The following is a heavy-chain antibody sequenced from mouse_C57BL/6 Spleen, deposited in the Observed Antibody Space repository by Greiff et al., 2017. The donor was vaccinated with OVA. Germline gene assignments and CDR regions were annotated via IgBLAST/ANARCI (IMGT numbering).Heavy chain of an antibody. CDR3: ARDYDGDAMDY. J-gene: IGHJ4*01. D-gene: IGHD2-4*01. CDR2: IYPGDGDT. V-gene: IGHV1-82*01. Sequence: QVQLKQSGPELVKPGASVKISCKASGYAFSSSWMNWVKQRPGKGLEWIGRIYPGDGDTNYNGKFKGKATLTADKSSSTAYMQLSSLTSEDSAVYFCARDYDGDAMDYWGQGTSVTVSS. CDR1: GYAFSSSW.